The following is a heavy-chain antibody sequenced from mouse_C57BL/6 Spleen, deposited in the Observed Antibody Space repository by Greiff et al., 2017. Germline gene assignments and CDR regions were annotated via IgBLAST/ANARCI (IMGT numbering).Heavy chain of an antibody. V-gene: IGHV1-82*01. CDR3: ARYWDGGYFDY. D-gene: IGHD4-1*01. CDR2: IYPGDGDT. CDR1: GYAFSSSW. Sequence: VKLVESGPELVKPGASVKISCKASGYAFSSSWMNWVKQRPGKGLEWIGRIYPGDGDTNYNGKFKGKATLTADKSSSTAYMQLSSLTSEDSAVYFCARYWDGGYFDYWGQGTTLTVSS. J-gene: IGHJ2*01.